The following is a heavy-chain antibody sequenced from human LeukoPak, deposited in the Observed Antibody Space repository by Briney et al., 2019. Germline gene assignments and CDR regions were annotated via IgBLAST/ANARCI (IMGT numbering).Heavy chain of an antibody. D-gene: IGHD2-15*01. Sequence: PSETLSLTCTVSGGSVSSGSYYWSWIRQPPGKGLEWIGYIYYGGSTNYNPSLKSRVTISVDTSKNQFSLKLSSVTAADTAVYYCARAPNCSGGSCYRPGWFDPWGQGTLVTVSS. J-gene: IGHJ5*02. CDR1: GGSVSSGSYY. CDR3: ARAPNCSGGSCYRPGWFDP. V-gene: IGHV4-61*01. CDR2: IYYGGST.